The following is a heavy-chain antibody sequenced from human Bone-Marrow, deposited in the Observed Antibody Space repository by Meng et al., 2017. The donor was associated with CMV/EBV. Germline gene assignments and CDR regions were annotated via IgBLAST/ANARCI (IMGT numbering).Heavy chain of an antibody. CDR2: IYYSGST. Sequence: SETLSLTCTVSGGSISSSSYYWGWIRQPPGKGLEWIGSIYYSGSTNYNPSLKSRVTISVDTSKNQFSLKLSSVTAADTAVYYCAGTTIVVVPAARPSYYYYGMDVWGQGTTVTVSS. J-gene: IGHJ6*02. D-gene: IGHD2-2*01. CDR3: AGTTIVVVPAARPSYYYYGMDV. V-gene: IGHV4-39*07. CDR1: GGSISSSSYY.